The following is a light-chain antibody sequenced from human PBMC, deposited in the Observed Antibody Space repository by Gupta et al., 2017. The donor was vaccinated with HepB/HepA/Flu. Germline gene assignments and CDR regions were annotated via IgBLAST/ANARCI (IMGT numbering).Light chain of an antibody. CDR2: GAS. Sequence: IVQTHSPASLPMSPGESATLTCSRSQSGSSNLAWYQQKPGQAARLLIYGASTRATGIPARFSGSGSGTEFTLTISSLQSEDFAIYYCQVYNHRPSVIFGPGTQVDIK. CDR1: QSGSSN. J-gene: IGKJ3*01. V-gene: IGKV3-15*01. CDR3: QVYNHRPSVI.